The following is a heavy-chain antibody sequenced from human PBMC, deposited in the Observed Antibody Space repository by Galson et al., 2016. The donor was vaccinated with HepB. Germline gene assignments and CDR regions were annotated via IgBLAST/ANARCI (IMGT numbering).Heavy chain of an antibody. J-gene: IGHJ4*02. Sequence: SLRLSCAASGFTFSSYGMHWVRQAPGKGLEWVAMIWSDGSNKYYTDSVKGRFTISRDNFQNTLYLQMNSLRAEDTAVYYCTRDPGYYDSSGYYYPGPFDWGQGTLVTVSS. V-gene: IGHV3-33*01. CDR1: GFTFSSYG. D-gene: IGHD3-22*01. CDR3: TRDPGYYDSSGYYYPGPFD. CDR2: IWSDGSNK.